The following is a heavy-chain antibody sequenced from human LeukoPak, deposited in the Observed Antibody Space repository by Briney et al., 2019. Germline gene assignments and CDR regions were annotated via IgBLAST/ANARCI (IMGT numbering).Heavy chain of an antibody. D-gene: IGHD2-2*01. Sequence: GASVKVSCKASGYTFTSYGISWVRQAPGQGLEWMGWISANNNNTDNVQKLQGRVTMTTDTSTSTAYMELRSLRSDDTAVYYCARALYHTSDYWGQGTLVTVSS. CDR1: GYTFTSYG. CDR2: ISANNNNT. J-gene: IGHJ4*02. V-gene: IGHV1-18*01. CDR3: ARALYHTSDY.